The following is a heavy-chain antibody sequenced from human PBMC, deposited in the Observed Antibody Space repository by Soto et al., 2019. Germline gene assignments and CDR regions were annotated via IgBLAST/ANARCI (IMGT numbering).Heavy chain of an antibody. CDR3: ASSPDIVVVPATLNFDY. CDR2: IIPILGIA. V-gene: IGHV1-69*02. Sequence: QVQLVQSGAEVKKPGSSVKVSCKASGGTFSSYTISWVRQAPGQGLEWMGRIIPILGIANYAQKFQGRVTITADKSSSTAYMELSSLRSEDTAVYYCASSPDIVVVPATLNFDYWGQGTLVTVSS. J-gene: IGHJ4*02. CDR1: GGTFSSYT. D-gene: IGHD2-2*01.